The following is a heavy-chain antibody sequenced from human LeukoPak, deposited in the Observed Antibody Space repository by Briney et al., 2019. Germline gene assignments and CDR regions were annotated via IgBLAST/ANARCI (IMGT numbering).Heavy chain of an antibody. CDR2: IYTSGST. V-gene: IGHV4-4*07. D-gene: IGHD2/OR15-2a*01. CDR1: GGSISSYY. J-gene: IGHJ4*02. CDR3: ARDLSYYGTYYFDY. Sequence: PSETLSLTCTVSGGSISSYYWSWIRQPAGKGLEWIGRIYTSGSTNYNPFLKSRVTMSVDTSKNQFSLKLSSVTAADTAVYYCARDLSYYGTYYFDYWGQGTLVTVSS.